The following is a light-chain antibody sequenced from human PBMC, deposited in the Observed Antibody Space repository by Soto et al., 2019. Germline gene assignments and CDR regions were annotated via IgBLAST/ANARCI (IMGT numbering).Light chain of an antibody. Sequence: VLQQPPGILSLSAGERATPSCRASPSVSRCSFACYQQKPGQAPRPLIYGASIRATGIPDRFSGSGSGTDFTLTISRLEPEDFAVYYCQQYGSSPWTFGQGTKVDI. J-gene: IGKJ1*01. CDR3: QQYGSSPWT. V-gene: IGKV3-20*01. CDR2: GAS. CDR1: PSVSRCS.